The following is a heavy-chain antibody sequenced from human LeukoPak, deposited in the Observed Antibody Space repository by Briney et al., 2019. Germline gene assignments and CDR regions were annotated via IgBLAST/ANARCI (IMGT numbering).Heavy chain of an antibody. CDR2: MHYSGST. D-gene: IGHD3-10*01. CDR3: AREGVVRGVIKYFDY. Sequence: SETLSLTCTVSGGSISSSKYYWGWIRQPPGKGLEWIGSMHYSGSTHYNPSLKSRVTISVDTSKNQFSLKLSSVTAADTAVYYCAREGVVRGVIKYFDYWGQGTLVIVSS. J-gene: IGHJ4*02. CDR1: GGSISSSKYY. V-gene: IGHV4-39*07.